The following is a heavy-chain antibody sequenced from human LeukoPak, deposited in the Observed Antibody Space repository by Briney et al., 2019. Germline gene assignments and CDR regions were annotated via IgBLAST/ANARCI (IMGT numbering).Heavy chain of an antibody. CDR3: AKDSHWILFDD. D-gene: IGHD2-2*03. CDR1: AFISSSSW. Sequence: GGSLRLSCVASAFISSSSWMNWVRQAPGKGLEWVSGIGGSGTRTYYADSVKGRFTISRDNSKNTLYLQMNSLRDEDTAVYYCAKDSHWILFDDWGQGTLVTVSS. V-gene: IGHV3-23*01. J-gene: IGHJ4*02. CDR2: IGGSGTRT.